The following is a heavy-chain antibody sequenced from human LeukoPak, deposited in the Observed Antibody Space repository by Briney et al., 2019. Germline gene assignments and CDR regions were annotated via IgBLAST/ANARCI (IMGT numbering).Heavy chain of an antibody. CDR3: ARDPLRYFDWFPNYYFDY. D-gene: IGHD3-9*01. CDR1: GYTFTSYA. J-gene: IGHJ4*02. Sequence: ASVKFSCKASGYTFTSYAMHWVRQAPGQRLEWIGWINAGNGNTKYSQKFQGRITITRDTSASTAYMELSSLRSEDTAVYYCARDPLRYFDWFPNYYFDYWGQGTLVTVSS. CDR2: INAGNGNT. V-gene: IGHV1-3*01.